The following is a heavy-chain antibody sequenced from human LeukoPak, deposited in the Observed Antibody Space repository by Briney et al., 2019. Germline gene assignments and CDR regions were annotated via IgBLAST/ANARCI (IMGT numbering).Heavy chain of an antibody. CDR1: GYTFTRYG. J-gene: IGHJ4*02. Sequence: ASVKVSCTASGYTFTRYGITWVRQAPGQGLEWMGWISAYNGNTNYAHKVQGRVTMTTDTSTSTAYMELRSLSSDDTAVYYCARDNSAISDCSSASCFHFNYWGQGTLVTVSS. D-gene: IGHD2-2*01. CDR3: ARDNSAISDCSSASCFHFNY. CDR2: ISAYNGNT. V-gene: IGHV1-18*01.